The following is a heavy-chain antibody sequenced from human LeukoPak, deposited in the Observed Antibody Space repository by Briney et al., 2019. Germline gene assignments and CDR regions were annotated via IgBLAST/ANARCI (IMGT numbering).Heavy chain of an antibody. CDR1: GGSFSGYY. Sequence: KASETLSLTCAVYGGSFSGYYWTWIRQPPGKGLEWIGEINHSGSTNYNPSLKSRVTISVDTSKNQFSLELGSVTAADTAVYYCAREGSGSHYPSHFDYWGQGTLVTVSS. D-gene: IGHD3-10*01. CDR3: AREGSGSHYPSHFDY. J-gene: IGHJ4*02. CDR2: INHSGST. V-gene: IGHV4-34*01.